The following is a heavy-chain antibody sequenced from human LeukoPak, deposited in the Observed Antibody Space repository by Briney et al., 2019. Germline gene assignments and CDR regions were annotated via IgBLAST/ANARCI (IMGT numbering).Heavy chain of an antibody. Sequence: GGSLRLSCAASGFTFSSYAMSWVRQAPGKGLEWVSAISGSGGSTYYADSVKGRFTISRDDSKNSLYLQMNSLRDEDTAVYYCAREGEEAYYDSSGYYNWGQGTLVTVSS. J-gene: IGHJ4*02. V-gene: IGHV3-23*01. CDR1: GFTFSSYA. CDR3: AREGEEAYYDSSGYYN. D-gene: IGHD3-22*01. CDR2: ISGSGGST.